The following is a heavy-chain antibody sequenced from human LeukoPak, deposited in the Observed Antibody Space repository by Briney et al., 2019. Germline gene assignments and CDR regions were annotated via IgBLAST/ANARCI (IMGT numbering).Heavy chain of an antibody. CDR3: AREWYCSSTSCHYYFEY. V-gene: IGHV4-38-2*02. D-gene: IGHD2-2*01. J-gene: IGHJ4*02. CDR2: MHHSGKA. CDR1: GFSISSGYY. Sequence: PSETLSLTCAVSGFSISSGYYWGWIRQPPGKGLEWIGSMHHSGKAYYNPSLRSRVTISLDTSKNQLSVNLISVTAADTAVSYCAREWYCSSTSCHYYFEYWGQGTLVTVSS.